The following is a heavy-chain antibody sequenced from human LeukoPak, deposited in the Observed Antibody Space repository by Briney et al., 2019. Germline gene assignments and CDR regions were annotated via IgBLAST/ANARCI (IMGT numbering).Heavy chain of an antibody. CDR1: GGSISSSSYY. CDR3: ASGIGSSWSRSAFDI. CDR2: IYYSGST. J-gene: IGHJ3*02. V-gene: IGHV4-39*07. Sequence: SETLSLTCTVSGGSISSSSYYWGWIRQPPGKGLEWIGSIYYSGSTYYNPSLKSRVTISVDTSKNQFSLKLSSVTAADTAVYYCASGIGSSWSRSAFDIWGQGTMVTVSS. D-gene: IGHD6-13*01.